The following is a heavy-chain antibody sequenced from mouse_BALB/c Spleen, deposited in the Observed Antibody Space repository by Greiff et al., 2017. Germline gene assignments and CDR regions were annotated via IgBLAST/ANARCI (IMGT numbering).Heavy chain of an antibody. Sequence: VQLQESGAELVRPGTSVKVSCKASGYAFTNYLIEWVKQRPGQGLEWIGVINPGSGGTNYNEKFKGKATLTADKSSSTASMQLSSLTSDDSAVYCCARRGGYGNDGGDYWGQGTSVTVSS. V-gene: IGHV1-54*01. D-gene: IGHD2-10*02. CDR3: ARRGGYGNDGGDY. J-gene: IGHJ4*01. CDR1: GYAFTNYL. CDR2: INPGSGGT.